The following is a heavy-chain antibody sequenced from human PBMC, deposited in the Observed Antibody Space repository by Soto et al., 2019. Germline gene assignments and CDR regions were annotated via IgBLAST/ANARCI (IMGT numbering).Heavy chain of an antibody. Sequence: QVQLVESGGGVVQPGRSLRLSCAASGFTFSSYGMHWVRQAPGKGLEWVAVISYDGSNKYYADSVKGRFTISRDNSKKTLELQINSLRAEDTAGYYRAKGEDQWLDYYYGIDVWGPGTTVTVSS. CDR1: GFTFSSYG. D-gene: IGHD6-19*01. CDR3: AKGEDQWLDYYYGIDV. CDR2: ISYDGSNK. J-gene: IGHJ6*02. V-gene: IGHV3-30*18.